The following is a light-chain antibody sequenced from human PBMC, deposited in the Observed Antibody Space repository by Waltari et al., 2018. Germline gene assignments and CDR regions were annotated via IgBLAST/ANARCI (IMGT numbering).Light chain of an antibody. CDR3: SSFTTRGTVV. V-gene: IGLV2-14*01. J-gene: IGLJ2*01. CDR1: SSDVGAHTY. Sequence: QSALTQPASVSGSPGQAITISCTGTSSDVGAHTYNSWYQQHPGTVPKFIIYEVSNRPLRVSTRCTGSKSGNTASLTISALQPEDEADYYCSSFTTRGTVVFGAGTPLTVL. CDR2: EVS.